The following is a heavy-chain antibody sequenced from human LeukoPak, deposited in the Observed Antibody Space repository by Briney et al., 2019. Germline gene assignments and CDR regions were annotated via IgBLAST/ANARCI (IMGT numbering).Heavy chain of an antibody. V-gene: IGHV3-48*01. Sequence: PGGSLRLSRAASGFIFANEPMNWVRQTPGKGLEWVAHIRSDTKTIVYADSVKGRFTISRDNARDSLSLQMNSLRVEDTAVYYCVRDYNWVFDYWGQGALVTVSS. D-gene: IGHD1-20*01. J-gene: IGHJ4*02. CDR1: GFIFANEP. CDR3: VRDYNWVFDY. CDR2: IRSDTKTI.